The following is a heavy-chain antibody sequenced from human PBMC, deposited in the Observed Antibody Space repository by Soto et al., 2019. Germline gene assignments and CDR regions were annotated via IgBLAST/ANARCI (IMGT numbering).Heavy chain of an antibody. V-gene: IGHV3-23*01. Sequence: GGSLRLSCAASGFTFSSYAMSWVRQAPGKGLEWVSAISGSGGGTYYADSVKGRFTISRDNSKNTLYLQMNSLRAEDTAVYYCAKDREQFLEWFPAPNWFDPWGQGTLVTVSS. J-gene: IGHJ5*02. CDR3: AKDREQFLEWFPAPNWFDP. D-gene: IGHD3-3*01. CDR1: GFTFSSYA. CDR2: ISGSGGGT.